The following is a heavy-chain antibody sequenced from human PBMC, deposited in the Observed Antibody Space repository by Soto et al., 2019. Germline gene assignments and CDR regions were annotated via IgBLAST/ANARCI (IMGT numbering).Heavy chain of an antibody. V-gene: IGHV4-30-2*01. J-gene: IGHJ2*01. CDR3: VRAGGSGSPDWSFTV. CDR2: IFPSGST. CDR1: GGAMSSGGYS. Sequence: QLQLQESGSGLVKPSQTLSLTCAVSGGAMSSGGYSLSWLRQPPGKGLEWIGNIFPSGSTYYNPCPQIRVTMTVEGSTNHFSLALSSVTAADSAVYYCVRAGGSGSPDWSFTVWGRGTLVTVSS. D-gene: IGHD1-26*01.